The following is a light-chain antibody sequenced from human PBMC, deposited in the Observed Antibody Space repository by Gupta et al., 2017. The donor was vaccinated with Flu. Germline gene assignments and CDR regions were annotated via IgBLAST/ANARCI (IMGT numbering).Light chain of an antibody. CDR2: QDS. V-gene: IGLV3-1*01. CDR1: KLGNKY. CDR3: QAWGTSTAG. Sequence: SYELTQPPSVSVSPGQTASITCSGDKLGNKYACWYQQKPGQSPVLVIYQDSKRPSGLPERFSGSNSGNTATLTISGTQAMDEADYYCQAWGTSTAGFGGGTKLTVL. J-gene: IGLJ3*02.